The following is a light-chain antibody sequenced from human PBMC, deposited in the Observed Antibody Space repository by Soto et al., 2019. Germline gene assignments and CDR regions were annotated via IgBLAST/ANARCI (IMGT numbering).Light chain of an antibody. Sequence: EIVLTQSPGTLSLSPGERATLSCRASQSVTSNYLAWYQQKPGQAPRLLIYGASSRATGIPDRISGSGSGTDFTLTINRLESEDFAVYYCQQYGNSTWTFGRGTKVDIK. V-gene: IGKV3-20*01. CDR2: GAS. CDR3: QQYGNSTWT. J-gene: IGKJ1*01. CDR1: QSVTSNY.